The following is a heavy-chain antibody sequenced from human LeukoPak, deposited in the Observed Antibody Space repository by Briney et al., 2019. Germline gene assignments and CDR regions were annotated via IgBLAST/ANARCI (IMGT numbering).Heavy chain of an antibody. Sequence: QPGGSLRLSCAASGFTFSNYGMHWVRQAPGKGLEWVAFIRFDGSNKYYADSVKGRFTISRDNSKNTLYLQMNSLRAEDTAVYYCAKVRRPTSHHRHYYYYYYMDVWGKGTTVTVSS. J-gene: IGHJ6*03. CDR1: GFTFSNYG. CDR2: IRFDGSNK. CDR3: AKVRRPTSHHRHYYYYYYMDV. D-gene: IGHD1-1*01. V-gene: IGHV3-30*02.